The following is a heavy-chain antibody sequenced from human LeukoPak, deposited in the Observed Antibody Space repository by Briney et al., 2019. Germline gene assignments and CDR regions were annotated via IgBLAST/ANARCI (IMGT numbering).Heavy chain of an antibody. CDR2: ISGDGGNK. Sequence: PGRSLRLSCAASGFTFSKHNMHWVRQAPGKGLEWVALISGDGGNKYYADSVKGRFTISRDNSKNTLYLQMNSLRAEDTAVYYCARDVSYHYSFDYWGQGTLVTVSS. D-gene: IGHD3-16*02. J-gene: IGHJ4*02. CDR3: ARDVSYHYSFDY. CDR1: GFTFSKHN. V-gene: IGHV3-30-3*01.